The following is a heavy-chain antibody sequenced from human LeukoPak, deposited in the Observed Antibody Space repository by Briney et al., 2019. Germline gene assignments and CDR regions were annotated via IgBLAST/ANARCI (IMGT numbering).Heavy chain of an antibody. D-gene: IGHD3-22*01. CDR3: ARDRYYYDNSGSTFDY. Sequence: SETLSLTCTFSGGSITSYYWSWIRQPAGKGLEWIGRIHTSGSTNYNPSRKSRVTMSVDTSKNQFSLKLSSVTAADTAVYYCARDRYYYDNSGSTFDYWGQGTLVTVSS. J-gene: IGHJ4*02. CDR2: IHTSGST. V-gene: IGHV4-4*07. CDR1: GGSITSYY.